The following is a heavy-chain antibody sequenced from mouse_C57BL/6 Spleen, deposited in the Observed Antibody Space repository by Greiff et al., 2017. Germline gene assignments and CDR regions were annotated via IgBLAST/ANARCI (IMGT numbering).Heavy chain of an antibody. D-gene: IGHD1-1*01. Sequence: EVQVVESGEGLVKPGGSLKLSCAASGFTFSSYAMSWVRQTPEKRLEWVAYISSGGDYIYYADTVKGRFTISRDNARNTLYLQMSSRKSEDTAMYYCTRAFFTTVPAYFDYWSQGTTLTVSS. V-gene: IGHV5-9-1*02. J-gene: IGHJ2*01. CDR3: TRAFFTTVPAYFDY. CDR2: ISSGGDYI. CDR1: GFTFSSYA.